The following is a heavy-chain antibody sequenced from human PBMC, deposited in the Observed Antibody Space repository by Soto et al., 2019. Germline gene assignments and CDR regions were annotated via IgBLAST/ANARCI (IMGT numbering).Heavy chain of an antibody. D-gene: IGHD6-13*01. CDR2: IIPIFGTA. CDR1: GGTFSSYA. CDR3: ARYRYSSSYFYYFDY. Sequence: SVKVSCKXSGGTFSSYAISWVRQAPGQGLEWMGGIIPIFGTANYAQKFQGRVTITADESTSTAYMELSSLRSEDTAVYYCARYRYSSSYFYYFDYWGQGTLVTVSS. J-gene: IGHJ4*02. V-gene: IGHV1-69*13.